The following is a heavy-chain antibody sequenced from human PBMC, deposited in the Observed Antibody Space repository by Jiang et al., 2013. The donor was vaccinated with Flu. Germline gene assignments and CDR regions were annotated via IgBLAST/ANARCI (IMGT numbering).Heavy chain of an antibody. J-gene: IGHJ6*02. D-gene: IGHD6-19*01. Sequence: GAEVKKPGESLKISCKGSGYSFTSYWIGWVRQMPGKGLEWMGIIYPGDSDTRYSPSFQGQVTTSADKSISTAYLQWSSLKASDTAMYYCARLGALNSSGWYGHYYYYGMDVWGQGTTVTVSS. V-gene: IGHV5-51*01. CDR2: IYPGDSDT. CDR3: ARLGALNSSGWYGHYYYYGMDV. CDR1: GYSFTSYW.